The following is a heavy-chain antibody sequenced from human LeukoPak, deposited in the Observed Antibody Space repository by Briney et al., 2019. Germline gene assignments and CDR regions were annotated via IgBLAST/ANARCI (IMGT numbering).Heavy chain of an antibody. J-gene: IGHJ6*02. V-gene: IGHV1-69*13. Sequence: SVKVSCKASGGTFSSYAISWVRQAPGQGLEWMGGIIPIFGTANYAQKFQGRVTITADESTSTAYMELSSLRSEDTAVYYCARDRIVVVPAAILYYYYGMDVWGQGTTVTVSS. CDR1: GGTFSSYA. CDR3: ARDRIVVVPAAILYYYYGMDV. D-gene: IGHD2-2*01. CDR2: IIPIFGTA.